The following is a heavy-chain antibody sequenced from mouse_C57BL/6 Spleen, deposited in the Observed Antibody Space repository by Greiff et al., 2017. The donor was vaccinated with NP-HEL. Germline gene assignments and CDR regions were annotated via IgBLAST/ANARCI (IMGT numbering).Heavy chain of an antibody. V-gene: IGHV5-6*01. J-gene: IGHJ4*01. CDR3: ARQIAYGYAMDY. CDR2: ISSGGSYT. D-gene: IGHD1-1*01. CDR1: GFTFSSYG. Sequence: DVQLVESGGDLVKPGGSLKLSCAASGFTFSSYGMSWVRQTPDKRLEWVATISSGGSYTYYPDSVKGRFTISRDNAKNTLYLQMSSLKSDDTAMYYCARQIAYGYAMDYWGQGTSVTVSS.